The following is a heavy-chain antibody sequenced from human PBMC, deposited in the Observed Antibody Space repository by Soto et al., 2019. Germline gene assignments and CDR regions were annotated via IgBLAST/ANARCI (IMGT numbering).Heavy chain of an antibody. Sequence: ASVKVCCKASGYTFTGYYMHWVRQAPGQGLEWMGWINPNSGGTNYAQKFQGWVTMTRDTSISTAYMELSRLRSGDTAVYYCAREVGWFGTDAFDIWGQGTMVTVS. CDR2: INPNSGGT. CDR1: GYTFTGYY. D-gene: IGHD3-10*01. V-gene: IGHV1-2*04. CDR3: AREVGWFGTDAFDI. J-gene: IGHJ3*02.